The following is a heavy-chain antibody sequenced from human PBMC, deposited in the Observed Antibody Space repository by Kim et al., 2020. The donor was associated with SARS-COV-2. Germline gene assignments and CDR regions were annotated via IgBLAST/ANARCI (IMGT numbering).Heavy chain of an antibody. D-gene: IGHD3-16*01. V-gene: IGHV3-30*18. J-gene: IGHJ4*02. CDR2: ISYDGSNK. Sequence: GGSLRLSCAASGFTFSSYGMHWVRQAPGKGLEWVAVISYDGSNKYYADSVKGRFTISRDNSKNTLYLQMNSLRAEDTAVYYCAKDHSCLHYWGQGTLVTV. CDR1: GFTFSSYG. CDR3: AKDHSCLHY.